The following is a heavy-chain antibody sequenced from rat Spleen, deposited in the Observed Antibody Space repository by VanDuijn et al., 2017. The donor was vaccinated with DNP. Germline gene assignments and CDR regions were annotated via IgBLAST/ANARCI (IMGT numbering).Heavy chain of an antibody. J-gene: IGHJ2*01. CDR2: IRNTGDNT. D-gene: IGHD5-1*01. CDR1: GFIFSNYW. V-gene: IGHV5-31*01. Sequence: EVQLAESGGGFVQPGRSLKLSCVASGFIFSNYWMTWIRQAPGKGLEWVASIRNTGDNTYYPDSVKGRFTISRDNAKSTLYLQMNSLRSEDTATYYCTNDWELYYWGQGVMVTVSS. CDR3: TNDWELYY.